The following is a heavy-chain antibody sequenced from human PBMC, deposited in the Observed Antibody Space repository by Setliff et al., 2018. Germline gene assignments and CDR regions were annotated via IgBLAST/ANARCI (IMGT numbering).Heavy chain of an antibody. CDR2: IYSSGIT. V-gene: IGHV4-59*08. CDR3: ARQPPLNWAIPFDL. D-gene: IGHD7-27*01. Sequence: LSLTCTVSGGSITNFYWNWTRQSPGKGLEWIGYIYSSGITNYNPSLKSRLTMSVDTSKNQFSLHLSSMTAADTAVYYCARQPPLNWAIPFDLWGQGKRVTVSS. CDR1: GGSITNFY. J-gene: IGHJ3*01.